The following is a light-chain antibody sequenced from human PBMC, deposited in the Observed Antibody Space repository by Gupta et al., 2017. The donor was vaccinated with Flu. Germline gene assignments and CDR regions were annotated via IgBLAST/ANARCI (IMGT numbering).Light chain of an antibody. Sequence: QSAMTQPASVSGSPGQSITISCPGTSSDAGGYNYVSWYQQYPGKAPKLLLYAVSNRPYGVSKRFSASKSGTTASPTISVLKVEDDAYYYCTSFKNSSTVVFGTGTKLTVL. CDR3: TSFKNSSTVV. J-gene: IGLJ1*01. V-gene: IGLV2-14*01. CDR1: SSDAGGYNY. CDR2: AVS.